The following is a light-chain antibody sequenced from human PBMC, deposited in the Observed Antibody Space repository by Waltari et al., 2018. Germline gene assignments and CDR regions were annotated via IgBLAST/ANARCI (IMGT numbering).Light chain of an antibody. CDR1: QNVGTW. CDR3: QQYSSFST. Sequence: DIQLTQSPSTLSASVGDRVTISCRASQNVGTWLAWYQQKPGKAPKLLIYMASSLESGVPSRFSGSGAGTEFTLTISSLQPDDFATYSCQQYSSFSTFGQGTKLDI. J-gene: IGKJ2*01. V-gene: IGKV1-5*03. CDR2: MAS.